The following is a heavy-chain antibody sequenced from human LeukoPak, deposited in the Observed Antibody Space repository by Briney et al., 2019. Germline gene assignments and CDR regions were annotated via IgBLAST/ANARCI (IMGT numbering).Heavy chain of an antibody. V-gene: IGHV4-34*01. CDR2: INHSGST. CDR1: GGSFSGYY. J-gene: IGHJ4*02. Sequence: SETLSLTCAVYGGSFSGYYWSWIRQPPGKGLEWIGEINHSGSTNYNPSLKSRVTISLDTSKNQFSLRLTSLTAADTAVYYCARANLAMGWFGYFDYWGQGTLVTVSS. D-gene: IGHD3-10*01. CDR3: ARANLAMGWFGYFDY.